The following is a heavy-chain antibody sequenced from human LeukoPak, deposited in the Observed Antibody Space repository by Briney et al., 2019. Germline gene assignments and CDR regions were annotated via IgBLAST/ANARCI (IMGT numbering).Heavy chain of an antibody. Sequence: PSETLSLTCTVSGGSISSYYWSWIRQPPGKGLEWIGYIYYSGGTNYNPSLKSRVTISVDTSKNQFSLKLSSVTAADTAVYYCARDYRDYDILTGYYGGDAFDIWGQGTMVTVAS. CDR2: IYYSGGT. V-gene: IGHV4-59*01. J-gene: IGHJ3*02. D-gene: IGHD3-9*01. CDR1: GGSISSYY. CDR3: ARDYRDYDILTGYYGGDAFDI.